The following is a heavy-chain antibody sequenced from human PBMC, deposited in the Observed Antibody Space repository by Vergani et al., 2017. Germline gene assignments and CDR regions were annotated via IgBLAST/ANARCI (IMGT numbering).Heavy chain of an antibody. V-gene: IGHV4-31*03. CDR1: GGSISSGGYY. CDR3: AREVPAAISWYFDY. CDR2: IYYSGST. Sequence: QVQLQESGPGLVKPSQTLSLTCTVSGGSISSGGYYWSWIRQHPGKGLEWIGYIYYSGSTYYNPSLKSRVTMSVDTSKNQFSLKLSSVTAADTAVYFCAREVPAAISWYFDYWGQGTRVTVSS. J-gene: IGHJ4*02. D-gene: IGHD2-2*02.